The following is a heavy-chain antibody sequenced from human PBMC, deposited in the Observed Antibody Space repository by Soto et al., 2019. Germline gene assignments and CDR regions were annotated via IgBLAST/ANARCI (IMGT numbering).Heavy chain of an antibody. J-gene: IGHJ4*02. CDR2: ISGSGGST. D-gene: IGHD3-10*01. Sequence: GGSLRLSCAASGFTFSSYAMSWVRQAPGKGLEWVSAISGSGGSTYYADSVKGRFTISRDNSKNTLYLQMNSLRAEDTAVYYCAKDDDAPEFGSGADKEYYFDYWGQGTLVTVSS. V-gene: IGHV3-23*01. CDR3: AKDDDAPEFGSGADKEYYFDY. CDR1: GFTFSSYA.